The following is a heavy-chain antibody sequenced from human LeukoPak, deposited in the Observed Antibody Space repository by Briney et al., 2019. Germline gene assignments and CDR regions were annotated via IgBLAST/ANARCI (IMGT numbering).Heavy chain of an antibody. V-gene: IGHV1-69*05. D-gene: IGHD4-11*01. CDR3: ARGTGTYNYYYYMDV. CDR1: GGTFSSYA. J-gene: IGHJ6*03. Sequence: SVKVSCKASGGTFSSYAISWVRQAPGQGLEWMGGIIPIFGTANYAQKFQGGVTITTDESTSTAYMELSSLRSEDTAVYYCARGTGTYNYYYYMDVWGKGTTVTVSS. CDR2: IIPIFGTA.